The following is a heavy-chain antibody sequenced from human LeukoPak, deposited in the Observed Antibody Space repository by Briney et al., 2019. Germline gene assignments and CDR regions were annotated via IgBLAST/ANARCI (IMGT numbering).Heavy chain of an antibody. J-gene: IGHJ4*02. CDR2: IKHDGSEK. V-gene: IGHV3-7*01. D-gene: IGHD6-13*01. Sequence: GGSLRLSCAASGFTFGIYWMSWVRQPPGKGLEWVANIKHDGSEKYYVDSVKGRFTISRDNAKNSLYLQMNSLRAEDPAVYYYARVGTAEGTLEDYWGQGTLVTVSS. CDR1: GFTFGIYW. CDR3: ARVGTAEGTLEDY.